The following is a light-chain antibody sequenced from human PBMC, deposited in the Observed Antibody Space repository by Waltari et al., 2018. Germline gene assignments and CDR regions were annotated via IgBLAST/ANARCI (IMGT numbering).Light chain of an antibody. CDR3: CSYSDISTVI. J-gene: IGLJ2*01. CDR2: EDS. V-gene: IGLV2-23*01. CDR1: TTDVESYNF. Sequence: QSTLTQPASVSGSPGQSITISCTGTTTDVESYNFVSWYQQHPGKAPKLIIYEDSERPSGVSNRFSGSKSGNTASLTISGLQAEDEAHYHCCSYSDISTVIFGGGTKLTVL.